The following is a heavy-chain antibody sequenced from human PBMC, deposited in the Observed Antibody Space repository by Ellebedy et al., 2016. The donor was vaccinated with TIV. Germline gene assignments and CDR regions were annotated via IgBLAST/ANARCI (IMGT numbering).Heavy chain of an antibody. CDR3: ARHLQQYDKSGYLGY. CDR1: GGNFIKYA. Sequence: SVKVSCXTSGGNFIKYAVSWVRQAPGQGPECMGGIIPLFGTANYAQKKFQDRVTITADESTSTVYMEMRSLRSEDTAVYYCARHLQQYDKSGYLGYWGQGTLVTVSS. V-gene: IGHV1-69*13. J-gene: IGHJ4*02. CDR2: IIPLFGTA. D-gene: IGHD3-22*01.